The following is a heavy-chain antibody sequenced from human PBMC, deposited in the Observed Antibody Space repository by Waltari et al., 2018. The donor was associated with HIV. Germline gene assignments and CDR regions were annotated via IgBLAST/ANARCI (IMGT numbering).Heavy chain of an antibody. CDR1: GGSFNTYY. CDR3: ARGALPGLLDY. J-gene: IGHJ4*02. D-gene: IGHD2-2*01. CDR2: VNPGEST. Sequence: QVQFQQWGAGLLKPSETLSLTCAVHGGSFNTYYWPWIRQSPGKGLEWIGEVNPGESTNYNPSLKSRVTLSVDTSKNQFSLKLSSVTATDTATYYCARGALPGLLDYWGQGTLVTVSS. V-gene: IGHV4-34*02.